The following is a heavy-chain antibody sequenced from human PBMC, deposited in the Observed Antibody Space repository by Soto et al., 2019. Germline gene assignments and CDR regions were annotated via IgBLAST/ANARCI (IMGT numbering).Heavy chain of an antibody. Sequence: PLEILALAWTVSGGSISRSGGYWGWILQPPGRGLELIGNIDYNGVAYSNPSLKSRVTISRDTSKNQFSLKLTSVTAADTALYYCGKVLGGDTGHTDSDSCGPGTLVTVSS. CDR2: IDYNGVA. CDR3: GKVLGGDTGHTDSDS. CDR1: GGSISRSGGY. V-gene: IGHV4-39*01. J-gene: IGHJ4*02. D-gene: IGHD1-1*01.